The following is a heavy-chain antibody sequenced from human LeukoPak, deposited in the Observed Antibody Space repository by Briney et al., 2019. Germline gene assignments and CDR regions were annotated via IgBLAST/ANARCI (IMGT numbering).Heavy chain of an antibody. D-gene: IGHD2/OR15-2a*01. CDR2: FDPEDGET. V-gene: IGHV1-24*01. CDR3: ATYDSGNLIGFDY. CDR1: GYTLTELS. Sequence: GESLKISCKVSGYTLTELSMHWVRQAPGKGLEWMGGFDPEDGETIYAQKFQGRVTMTEDTSTDTAYMELSSLRSEDTAVYYCATYDSGNLIGFDYWGQGTLVTVSS. J-gene: IGHJ4*02.